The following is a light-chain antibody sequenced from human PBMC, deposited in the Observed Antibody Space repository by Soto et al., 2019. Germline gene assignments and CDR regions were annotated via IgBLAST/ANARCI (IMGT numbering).Light chain of an antibody. Sequence: QSVLTQPPSVSAAPGQKVTISCSGSSSNIGNSYVSWYQQLPGTAPKLLIYDNNKRPSGIPDRFSGSKSGTSATLGITGFQTGDEADYYCGTWDSSLSAAVFGGGTKLTVL. CDR1: SSNIGNSY. J-gene: IGLJ3*02. CDR3: GTWDSSLSAAV. V-gene: IGLV1-51*01. CDR2: DNN.